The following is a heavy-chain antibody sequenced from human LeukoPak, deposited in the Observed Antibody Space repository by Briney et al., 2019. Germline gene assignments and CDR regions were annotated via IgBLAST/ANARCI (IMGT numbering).Heavy chain of an antibody. CDR1: GFSFSTYA. Sequence: GGSLRLSCAASGFSFSTYAMSWVRQAPGKGLEWVSGISGSGTSTYYADSVKGRFTISRDNSKNTLYLQMNSLRAEDTAVYYCAKVRCGGDCYSTHDGFDIWGQGTMVTVSS. CDR3: AKVRCGGDCYSTHDGFDI. J-gene: IGHJ3*02. D-gene: IGHD2-21*02. V-gene: IGHV3-23*01. CDR2: ISGSGTST.